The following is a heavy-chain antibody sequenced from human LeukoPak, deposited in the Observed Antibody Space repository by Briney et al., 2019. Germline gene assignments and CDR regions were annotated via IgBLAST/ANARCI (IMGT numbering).Heavy chain of an antibody. D-gene: IGHD1-14*01. CDR2: INPNSGGT. Sequence: GASVKVSCKVSGYTLTELSMHWVRQAPGQGLEWMGWINPNSGGTNYAQKFQGRVTMTRDTSISTAYMELSRLRSDDTAVYYCARGASDNAGYMDVWGKGTTVTVSS. V-gene: IGHV1-2*02. CDR3: ARGASDNAGYMDV. CDR1: GYTLTELS. J-gene: IGHJ6*03.